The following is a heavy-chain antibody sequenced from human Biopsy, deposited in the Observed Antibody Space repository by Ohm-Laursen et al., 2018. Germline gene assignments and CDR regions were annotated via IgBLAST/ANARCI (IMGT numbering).Heavy chain of an antibody. CDR3: ARRGSGGRSFDH. Sequence: GTLSLTCAVSGGSTSSFYWTWIRQPPGKGPEWIGDISDSGSTNYKPSLKSRVIISVDTSKNQFSLNLSSVTAADTAVYYCARRGSGGRSFDHWGQGTLVTVSS. CDR2: ISDSGST. D-gene: IGHD2-15*01. J-gene: IGHJ4*02. V-gene: IGHV4-59*08. CDR1: GGSTSSFY.